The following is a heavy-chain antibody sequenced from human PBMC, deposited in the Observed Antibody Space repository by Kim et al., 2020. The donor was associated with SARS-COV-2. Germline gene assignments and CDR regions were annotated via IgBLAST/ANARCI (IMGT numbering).Heavy chain of an antibody. Sequence: SVKVSCKASGGTFSSYAISWVRQAPGQGLEWMGGIIPIFGTANYAQKFQGRVTITADESTSTAYMELSSLRSEDTAVYYCARRPVQYSSGWYEFDYWGQGTLVTVSS. CDR1: GGTFSSYA. CDR2: IIPIFGTA. CDR3: ARRPVQYSSGWYEFDY. V-gene: IGHV1-69*13. D-gene: IGHD6-19*01. J-gene: IGHJ4*02.